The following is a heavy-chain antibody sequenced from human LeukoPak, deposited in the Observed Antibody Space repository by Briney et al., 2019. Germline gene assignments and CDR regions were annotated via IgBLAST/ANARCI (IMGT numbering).Heavy chain of an antibody. CDR1: DGSISSRNYY. CDR2: INYSGST. CDR3: ARASIASAATRCFDP. J-gene: IGHJ5*02. Sequence: SETLSLTCTVSDGSISSRNYYWGWIRQPPGKGLEWIGTINYSGSTFYNPSLKSRVTVSVDRSKSQFSLRLNSVTAADTAVYYCARASIASAATRCFDPWGQGTLVTVSS. V-gene: IGHV4-39*07. D-gene: IGHD6-13*01.